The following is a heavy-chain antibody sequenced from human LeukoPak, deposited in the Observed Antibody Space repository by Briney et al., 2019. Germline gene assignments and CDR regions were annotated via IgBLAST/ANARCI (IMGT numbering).Heavy chain of an antibody. D-gene: IGHD3-16*01. J-gene: IGHJ4*02. V-gene: IGHV4-59*01. Sequence: PSETLSFTCTVSGGSISSYYWSWIRQPPGKGLEWIGYIYYSGSTNYNPSLKSRVTISVDTSKNQFSLKLSSVTAADTAVYYCARVMITFGGVISDYFDYWGQGTLVTVSS. CDR3: ARVMITFGGVISDYFDY. CDR2: IYYSGST. CDR1: GGSISSYY.